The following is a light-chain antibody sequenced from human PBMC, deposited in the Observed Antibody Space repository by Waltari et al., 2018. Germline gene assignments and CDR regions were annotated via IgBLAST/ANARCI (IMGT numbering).Light chain of an antibody. J-gene: IGLJ3*02. CDR2: RND. V-gene: IGLV1-44*01. CDR1: SSNIGDNV. Sequence: QSVLTQPPSASETPGQRVTISCSGSSSNIGDNVVNWYQQLPGKAPKLLIYRNDRRPSGVPDRFSASKSGTSASLAISGLQSEDEADYYYAAWDDRMNGHWVFGGGTKVTVL. CDR3: AAWDDRMNGHWV.